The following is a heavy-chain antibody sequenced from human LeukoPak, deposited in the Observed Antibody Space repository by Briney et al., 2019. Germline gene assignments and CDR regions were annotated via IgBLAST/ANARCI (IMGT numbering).Heavy chain of an antibody. CDR2: IYYSGST. CDR3: ARPKDTALYYFDY. CDR1: GGSISSSSYY. V-gene: IGHV4-39*01. D-gene: IGHD5-18*01. Sequence: PSETLSLTCAVSGGSISSSSYYWGWIRQPPGKGLEWIGSIYYSGSTYYNPSLKSRVTISVDTSKNQFSLKLSSVTAADTAVYYCARPKDTALYYFDYWGQGTLVTVSS. J-gene: IGHJ4*02.